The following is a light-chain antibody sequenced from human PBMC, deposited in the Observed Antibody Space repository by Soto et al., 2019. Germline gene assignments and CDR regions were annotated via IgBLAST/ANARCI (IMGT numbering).Light chain of an antibody. Sequence: EIVMAQSPATLSVSPGHTATLPCRASQSGSSNLAWYQQKPGQAPRLLIYGASTRATGIPARFSGSGSGTEFTLTISSLQSEDFGVYYCHHYNSGPETFGQGTKVEIK. CDR3: HHYNSGPET. CDR2: GAS. CDR1: QSGSSN. J-gene: IGKJ1*01. V-gene: IGKV3D-15*01.